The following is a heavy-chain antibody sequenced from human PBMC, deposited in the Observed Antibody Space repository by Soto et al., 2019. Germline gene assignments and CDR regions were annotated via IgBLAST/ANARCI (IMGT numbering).Heavy chain of an antibody. CDR2: SYHSGST. CDR1: GGSISSGCYS. CDR3: ARAPIV. J-gene: IGHJ4*02. Sequence: QLQLQESGSGLVKPSQTLSLTCAVSGGSISSGCYSLSWILQPPGKGLEWIGYSYHSGSTYYNPSLKSRVTISVDRSKHQFSLKLSSVTAADTAVYYCARAPIVWGQGTPVTVSS. V-gene: IGHV4-30-2*01. D-gene: IGHD2-15*01.